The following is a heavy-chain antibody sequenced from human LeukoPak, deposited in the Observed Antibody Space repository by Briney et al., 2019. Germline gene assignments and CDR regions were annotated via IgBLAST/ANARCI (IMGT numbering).Heavy chain of an antibody. CDR3: ARKDYCGSYV. CDR2: INHSGST. D-gene: IGHD3-10*01. V-gene: IGHV4-34*01. J-gene: IGHJ6*02. Sequence: SETLSLTCAVYGGPFSGYYWSWIRQPPGKGLEWIGEINHSGSTNYNPSLKSRVIISVDTSKNQFSLKLSSVTAADTAVYYCARKDYCGSYVWGQGTTVTVSS. CDR1: GGPFSGYY.